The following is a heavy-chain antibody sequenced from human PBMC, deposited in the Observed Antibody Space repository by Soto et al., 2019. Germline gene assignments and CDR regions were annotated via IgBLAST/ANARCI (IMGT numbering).Heavy chain of an antibody. Sequence: GESLKISCKVSGYNFIKYWITWVRQMPGKGLEWVGRIDPSDSHTFYSPSSQGHVTISVDKSTDTAYLQWSSLAASDTAIYYCARQITTFGVVINAFNVWGQGTMVTVSS. J-gene: IGHJ3*01. CDR3: ARQITTFGVVINAFNV. D-gene: IGHD3-3*01. CDR2: IDPSDSHT. V-gene: IGHV5-10-1*01. CDR1: GYNFIKYW.